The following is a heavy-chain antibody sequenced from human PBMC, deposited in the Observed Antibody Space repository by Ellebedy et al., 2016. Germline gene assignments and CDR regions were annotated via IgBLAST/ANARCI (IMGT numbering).Heavy chain of an antibody. CDR3: ARGVGDYDYVWGSYRFFDY. V-gene: IGHV5-51*01. CDR2: IYPGDSDT. Sequence: GGSLRLSCKGSGYSFTSYWIGWVRQMPGKGLEWMGIIYPGDSDTRYSPSFQGQVTISADKSISTAYLQWSSLKASDTAMYYCARGVGDYDYVWGSYRFFDYWGQGTLVTVSS. CDR1: GYSFTSYW. J-gene: IGHJ4*02. D-gene: IGHD3-16*02.